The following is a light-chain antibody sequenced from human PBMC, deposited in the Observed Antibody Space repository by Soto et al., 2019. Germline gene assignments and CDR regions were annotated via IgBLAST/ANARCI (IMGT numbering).Light chain of an antibody. V-gene: IGLV1-40*01. Sequence: QSVLTRPPSVSGAPGHRFTISCTGSSSNIGAGYDVHWYQQLPGTAPKLLVYGNSNRPSGVPDRFSGSKSGTSASLAITGLQAEDEADYSCQSYDSSLSGSYVFGTGTKVTVL. J-gene: IGLJ1*01. CDR1: SSNIGAGYD. CDR3: QSYDSSLSGSYV. CDR2: GNS.